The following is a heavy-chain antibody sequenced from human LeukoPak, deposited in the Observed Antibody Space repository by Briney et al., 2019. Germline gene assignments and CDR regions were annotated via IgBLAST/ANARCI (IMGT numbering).Heavy chain of an antibody. D-gene: IGHD3-10*01. CDR2: IYYSGST. J-gene: IGHJ3*02. V-gene: IGHV4-59*08. Sequence: SETLSLTCTVSVGSISNYYWRCIRHPPRKGLGWIWYIYYSGSTNYNPSLKSRLTMSVDTSENRLALKLSSVAAAATAVYSCARPGWGSGRYAFDIWGQGTMVTVSS. CDR1: VGSISNYY. CDR3: ARPGWGSGRYAFDI.